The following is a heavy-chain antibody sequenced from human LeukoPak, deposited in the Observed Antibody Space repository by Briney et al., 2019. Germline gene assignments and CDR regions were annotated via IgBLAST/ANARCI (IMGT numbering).Heavy chain of an antibody. CDR3: ARDRGAAIDY. CDR1: GFIFSNYG. Sequence: GGSLRLSCAASGFIFSNYGMQWVRQAPGKGLEWVAFIRYDGNIKYYADSMKGRFTISRDNSKNTLYLQMNSLRAEDTAVYYCARDRGAAIDYWGQGTLVTVSS. CDR2: IRYDGNIK. J-gene: IGHJ4*02. D-gene: IGHD1-26*01. V-gene: IGHV3-30*02.